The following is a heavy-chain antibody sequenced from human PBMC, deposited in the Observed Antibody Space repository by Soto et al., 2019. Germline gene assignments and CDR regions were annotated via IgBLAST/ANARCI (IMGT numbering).Heavy chain of an antibody. Sequence: SETLSLTCAASGGSISRSDYYWGWIRQPPGKGLEWIGSIHYSGNTHYNPSLESRVTISVDTSKNQVSLNLISVTATDTAVYFCARLGYDSSASYDDIDYWGQGTLVTVSS. D-gene: IGHD3-22*01. V-gene: IGHV4-39*01. J-gene: IGHJ4*02. CDR2: IHYSGNT. CDR3: ARLGYDSSASYDDIDY. CDR1: GGSISRSDYY.